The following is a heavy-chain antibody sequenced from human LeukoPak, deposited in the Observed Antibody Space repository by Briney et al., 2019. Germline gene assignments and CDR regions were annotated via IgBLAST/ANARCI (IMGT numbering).Heavy chain of an antibody. D-gene: IGHD6-13*01. Sequence: PGGSLRLSCAASGFTFSSYGMHWVRQAPGKGLEWVAVISYDGSNKYYADSVKGRFTISRDNSKNTLYLQMNSLRAEDTAVYYCAKEGSLRGIAAAGTVFDYWGQGTLVTVSS. V-gene: IGHV3-30*18. CDR1: GFTFSSYG. CDR2: ISYDGSNK. J-gene: IGHJ4*02. CDR3: AKEGSLRGIAAAGTVFDY.